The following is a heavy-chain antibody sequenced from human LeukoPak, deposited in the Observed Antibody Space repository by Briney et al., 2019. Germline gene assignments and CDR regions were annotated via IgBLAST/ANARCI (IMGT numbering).Heavy chain of an antibody. CDR2: IKQGGSNK. V-gene: IGHV3-7*01. Sequence: GGPLRLSCAASGFTFSSYWMSWVRQAPGKGLEWVANIKQGGSNKYYVASVKGRFTISRDNAKNSLYLQRNSQRAEDTAVYYCARGPRGAGYPLRPFRYYMDVGGKGTTVTVSS. J-gene: IGHJ6*03. CDR3: ARGPRGAGYPLRPFRYYMDV. CDR1: GFTFSSYW. D-gene: IGHD3-9*01.